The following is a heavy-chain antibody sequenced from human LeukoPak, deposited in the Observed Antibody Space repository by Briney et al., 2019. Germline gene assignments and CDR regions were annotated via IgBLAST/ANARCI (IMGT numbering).Heavy chain of an antibody. V-gene: IGHV3-53*01. CDR3: ARKGVVVRAYYMDV. D-gene: IGHD2-2*01. J-gene: IGHJ6*03. CDR2: IYSAGGT. Sequence: GGSLRLSCAASGFTVSSNYMSRVRQAPGKGLEWVSVIYSAGGTYYADSVKGRFTISRDKSKNTLYLQMNSLRAEDTAVYYCARKGVVVRAYYMDVWGKGTTVTVSS. CDR1: GFTVSSNY.